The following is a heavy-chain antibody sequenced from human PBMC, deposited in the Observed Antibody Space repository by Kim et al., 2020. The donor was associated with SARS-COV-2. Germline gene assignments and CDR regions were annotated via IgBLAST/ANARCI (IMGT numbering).Heavy chain of an antibody. J-gene: IGHJ4*02. CDR3: TTENHSA. CDR2: IKTKISGGGT. Sequence: GGSLRLSCVASGLSFNTAWMSWVRQAPGKGLEWVGRIKTKISGGGTDYAAPVRGRFTISRDDSKNTVYLQMNSLKTEDTAVYYCTTENHSAGGQGTLVT. V-gene: IGHV3-15*01. CDR1: GLSFNTAW.